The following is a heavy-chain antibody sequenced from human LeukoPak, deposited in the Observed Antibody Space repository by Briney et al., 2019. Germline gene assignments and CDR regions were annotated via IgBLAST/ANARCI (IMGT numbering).Heavy chain of an antibody. CDR2: IYTSGST. D-gene: IGHD3-3*01. Sequence: PSQTLSLTCTVSGGSISSGSYYWSWIRQPAGKGLEWIGRIYTSGSTNYNPSLKSRVTISVDTSKRQFSLKLSSVTAADTAVYYCARDAVGFLGTKSTYDAFDIWGQGTMVTVSS. V-gene: IGHV4-61*02. CDR1: GGSISSGSYY. CDR3: ARDAVGFLGTKSTYDAFDI. J-gene: IGHJ3*02.